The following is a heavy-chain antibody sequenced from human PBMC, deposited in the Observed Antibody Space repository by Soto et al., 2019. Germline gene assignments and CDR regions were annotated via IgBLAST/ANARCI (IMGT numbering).Heavy chain of an antibody. CDR2: IYYSGST. Sequence: SETLSLTCTVSGGSISSYYWSWIRQPPGKGLEWIGYIYYSGSTNYNPSLKSRVTISVDTSKNQFSLKLSSVTAADTAVYYCARDRRVTTGAFDIWGQGTMVTVSS. J-gene: IGHJ3*02. D-gene: IGHD4-4*01. CDR1: GGSISSYY. CDR3: ARDRRVTTGAFDI. V-gene: IGHV4-59*01.